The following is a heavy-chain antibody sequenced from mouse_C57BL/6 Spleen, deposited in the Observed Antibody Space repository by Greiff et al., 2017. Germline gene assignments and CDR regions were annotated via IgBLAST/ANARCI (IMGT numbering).Heavy chain of an antibody. CDR2: IHPSDSDT. J-gene: IGHJ4*01. Sequence: QVQLQQPGAELVKPGASVKVSCKASGYTFTSYWMHWVKQRPGQGLEWIGRIHPSDSDTNYNQKFKGEATLTVDKSSSTAYMRLSSLTSEGSAVYYCASPYSSAMDYWGQGTSVTVSS. V-gene: IGHV1-74*01. D-gene: IGHD6-5*01. CDR1: GYTFTSYW. CDR3: ASPYSSAMDY.